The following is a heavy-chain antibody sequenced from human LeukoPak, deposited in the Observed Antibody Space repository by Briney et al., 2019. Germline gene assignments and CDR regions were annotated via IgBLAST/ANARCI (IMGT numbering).Heavy chain of an antibody. J-gene: IGHJ5*02. CDR2: IYYSGST. V-gene: IGHV4-59*08. CDR1: GGSISSYY. Sequence: SETLSLTCTVSGGSISSYYWNWIRLPPGKGLEWIGYIYYSGSTNYNPSLKSRVTISVDTSKNQFSLKLSSVTAADTAVYYCARVGATGFDPWGQGTLVTVSS. CDR3: ARVGATGFDP. D-gene: IGHD1-26*01.